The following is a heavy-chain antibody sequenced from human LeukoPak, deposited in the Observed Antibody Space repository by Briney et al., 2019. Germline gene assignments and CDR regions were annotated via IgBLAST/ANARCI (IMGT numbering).Heavy chain of an antibody. CDR3: ARDSGTGGVTFDY. V-gene: IGHV3-66*01. Sequence: GGSLRPSCAAPGLTLSSKYMSWVRQAPGKGLEWVSVIYSGGTTYYADSVKGRFTISRDNSKNTLYLQMNSLRAEDTAVYYCARDSGTGGVTFDYWGQGTLVTVSS. D-gene: IGHD3-16*01. CDR2: IYSGGTT. J-gene: IGHJ4*02. CDR1: GLTLSSKY.